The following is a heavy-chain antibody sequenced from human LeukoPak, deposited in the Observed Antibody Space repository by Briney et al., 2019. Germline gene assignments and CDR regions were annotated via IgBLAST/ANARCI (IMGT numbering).Heavy chain of an antibody. J-gene: IGHJ4*02. V-gene: IGHV3-23*01. CDR3: AKEGGVVGATRYFDY. CDR2: ISGSGGCT. Sequence: GGSLRLSCAASGFTFSSYAMSWVRQAPGKGLGWVSAISGSGGCTYYADSVKGRFTIFRDNSKNTLYLQMNSLRAEDTAVYYCAKEGGVVGATRYFDYWGQGTLVTVSS. D-gene: IGHD1-26*01. CDR1: GFTFSSYA.